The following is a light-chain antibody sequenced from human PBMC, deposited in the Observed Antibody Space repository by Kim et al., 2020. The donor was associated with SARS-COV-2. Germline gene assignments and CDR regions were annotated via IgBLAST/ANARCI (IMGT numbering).Light chain of an antibody. V-gene: IGKV3-20*01. CDR3: HHYGDSLWS. CDR1: QTITSDY. Sequence: SPGERAPLSCRASQTITSDYLAWYQQRPGQAPRLLIYSVSTRAAGITDRFSGSGSGTDFTLTISWLEPEDFAVYYCHHYGDSLWSFGRGTKVDIK. CDR2: SVS. J-gene: IGKJ1*01.